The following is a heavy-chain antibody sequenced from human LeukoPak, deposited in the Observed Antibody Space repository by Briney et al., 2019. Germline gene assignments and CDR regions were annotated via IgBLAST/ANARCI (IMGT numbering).Heavy chain of an antibody. Sequence: PGGSLRLSCAASGFTFDDYAMHWVRQAPGKGLEWVSGISWNSGSIGYADSVKGRFTISRDNAKNSLYLQMNSLRAEDTALYYCAKGLVTSLAEYFQHWGQGTLVTVSS. J-gene: IGHJ1*01. D-gene: IGHD3-9*01. CDR1: GFTFDDYA. CDR2: ISWNSGSI. V-gene: IGHV3-9*01. CDR3: AKGLVTSLAEYFQH.